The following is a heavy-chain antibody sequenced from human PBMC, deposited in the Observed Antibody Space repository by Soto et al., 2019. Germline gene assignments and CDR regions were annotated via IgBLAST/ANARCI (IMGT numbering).Heavy chain of an antibody. D-gene: IGHD2-21*02. V-gene: IGHV4-39*01. CDR1: GGSISSSSYY. CDR3: ASPFAYCGGDCYGFDP. J-gene: IGHJ5*02. Sequence: SETLSLTCTVSGGSISSSSYYWGWIRQPPGKGLEWIGSIYYSGSTYYNPSLKSRVTISVDTSKNQFSLKLSSLTAADTAVYYCASPFAYCGGDCYGFDPWGQGTLVTVSS. CDR2: IYYSGST.